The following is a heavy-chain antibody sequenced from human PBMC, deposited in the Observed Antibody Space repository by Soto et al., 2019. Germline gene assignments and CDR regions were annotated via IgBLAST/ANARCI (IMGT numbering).Heavy chain of an antibody. CDR3: SREKQYLVVRPFYGLDF. Sequence: GGSLRLSCAASAFTLNRITMSWVRHSPGKGLEWVASISNTGNYRYYADSVKGRFTVSRDNTENSVSLQMNSRTGEDTATYYCSREKQYLVVRPFYGLDFWGLGTTVTVSS. CDR2: ISNTGNYR. J-gene: IGHJ6*02. D-gene: IGHD2-15*01. V-gene: IGHV3-21*06. CDR1: AFTLNRIT.